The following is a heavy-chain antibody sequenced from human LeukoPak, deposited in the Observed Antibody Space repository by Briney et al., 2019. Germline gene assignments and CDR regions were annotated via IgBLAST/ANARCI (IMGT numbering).Heavy chain of an antibody. J-gene: IGHJ3*02. CDR2: MIPIYGAS. CDR1: GGTFSNSA. CDR3: AREGRLYDSGGYSVFAALDI. Sequence: GASVKVSCKASGGTFSNSAISWVRKAPGQGLEWMGQMIPIYGASNYAHRFEDRVRITSDESTSTAYMELSSLRPEDTAMYYCAREGRLYDSGGYSVFAALDIWGQGTMVTVSS. D-gene: IGHD3-22*01. V-gene: IGHV1-69*13.